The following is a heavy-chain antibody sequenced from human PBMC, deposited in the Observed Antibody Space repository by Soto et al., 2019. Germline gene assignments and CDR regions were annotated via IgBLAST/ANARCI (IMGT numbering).Heavy chain of an antibody. Sequence: PXESLSLTCTVSGASVTGTSDWSWIRQPAGKGLEWIGRFSLSGTTNYNPSLRSRVTMSADVSKNQFSLRLTSVTAADTALYYCARGMQTPGAPAWYYFDSWGQGTLVTVSS. D-gene: IGHD2-8*02. CDR3: ARGMQTPGAPAWYYFDS. CDR2: FSLSGTT. V-gene: IGHV4-4*07. CDR1: GASVTGTSD. J-gene: IGHJ4*02.